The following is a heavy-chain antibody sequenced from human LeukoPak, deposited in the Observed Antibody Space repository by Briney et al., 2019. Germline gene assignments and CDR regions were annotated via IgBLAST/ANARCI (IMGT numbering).Heavy chain of an antibody. J-gene: IGHJ6*03. CDR1: GGTFSSYA. D-gene: IGHD3-16*01. Sequence: ASVKVSCKASGGTFSSYAISWVRQAPGQGLEWMGGIIPIFGTANYAQKFQGRVTITADESTSTAYMELSSLRSEDTAVYYCARVGHKTLDYYYYYMDVWGKGTTVTVSS. CDR2: IIPIFGTA. V-gene: IGHV1-69*13. CDR3: ARVGHKTLDYYYYYMDV.